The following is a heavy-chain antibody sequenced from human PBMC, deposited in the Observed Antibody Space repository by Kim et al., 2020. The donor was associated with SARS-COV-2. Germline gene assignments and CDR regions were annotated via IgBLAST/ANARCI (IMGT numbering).Heavy chain of an antibody. CDR2: ISSSSSYI. Sequence: GGSLRLSCAASGFTFSSYSMNWVRQAPGKGLEWVSSISSSSSYIYYADSVKGRFTISRDNAKNSLYLQMNSLRAEDTAVYYCARDEYYYDSSGYYGDYYYGMDVWGQGTTVTVSS. V-gene: IGHV3-21*01. CDR3: ARDEYYYDSSGYYGDYYYGMDV. CDR1: GFTFSSYS. D-gene: IGHD3-22*01. J-gene: IGHJ6*02.